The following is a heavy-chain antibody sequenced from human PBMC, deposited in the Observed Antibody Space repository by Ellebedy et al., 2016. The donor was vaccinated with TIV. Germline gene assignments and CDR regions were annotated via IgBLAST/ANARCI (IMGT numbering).Heavy chain of an antibody. J-gene: IGHJ4*02. V-gene: IGHV3-48*01. CDR2: ISSSSPTI. Sequence: PGGSLRLSCVASGFTFTTYSMNWVRQAPGKGLHWVSYISSSSPTINYADSVKGRFTVSRDNAKDSLYLQMDSLRADDTAVYYCARAGDYNLLSPAGGYWGQGTLVTVSS. D-gene: IGHD4-17*01. CDR3: ARAGDYNLLSPAGGY. CDR1: GFTFTTYS.